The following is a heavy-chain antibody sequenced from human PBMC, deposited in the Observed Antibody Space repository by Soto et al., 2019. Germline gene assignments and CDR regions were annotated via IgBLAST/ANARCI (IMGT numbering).Heavy chain of an antibody. CDR2: IYYSGST. CDR1: GGSISSGGYY. CDR3: AGGYCSGGSCYGAFDI. Sequence: SETLSLTCTVSGGSISSGGYYWSWIRQHPGKGLEWIGYIYYSGSTYYNPSLKSRVTISVDTSKNQFSLKLSSVTAADTAVYYCAGGYCSGGSCYGAFDIWGQGTMVT. J-gene: IGHJ3*02. D-gene: IGHD2-15*01. V-gene: IGHV4-31*03.